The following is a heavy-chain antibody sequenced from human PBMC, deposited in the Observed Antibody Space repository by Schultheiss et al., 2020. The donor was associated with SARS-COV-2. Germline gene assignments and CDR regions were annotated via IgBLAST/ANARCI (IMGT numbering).Heavy chain of an antibody. V-gene: IGHV1-18*01. J-gene: IGHJ3*01. CDR2: VSANNGDT. Sequence: ASVKVSCKASGYTFTSYGITWVRQAPGQGLEVIGWVSANNGDTNYAQKFRGRVTVTTDTSTSTAYMELRSLRYDDTAVYYCTRDHYDSSGQTSPDGVDVWGQGTMVTVSS. D-gene: IGHD3-22*01. CDR3: TRDHYDSSGQTSPDGVDV. CDR1: GYTFTSYG.